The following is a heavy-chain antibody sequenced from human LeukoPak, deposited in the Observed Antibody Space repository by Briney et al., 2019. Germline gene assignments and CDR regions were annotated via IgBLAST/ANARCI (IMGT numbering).Heavy chain of an antibody. D-gene: IGHD5-12*01. Sequence: PGGSLRLSCAASGFTFSTYSMNWVRQAPGKGLEWVSSISGSSIYIYYADSVKGRFTISRDNAKNSLDLQMNSLRADDTAVYYCASHRGYSGDNLFDYWGQGTQVTVSS. CDR1: GFTFSTYS. CDR2: ISGSSIYI. V-gene: IGHV3-21*01. CDR3: ASHRGYSGDNLFDY. J-gene: IGHJ4*02.